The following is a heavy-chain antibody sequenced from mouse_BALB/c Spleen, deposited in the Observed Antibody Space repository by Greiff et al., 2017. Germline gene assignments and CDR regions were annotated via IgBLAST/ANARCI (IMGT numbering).Heavy chain of an antibody. Sequence: EVQLVESGGGLVQPGGSRKLSCAASGFTFSDYGMAWVRQAPGKGPEWVAFISNLAYSIYYADTVTGRFTISRENAKNTLYLEMSSLRSEDTAMYYCARSYYRYDWFAYWGQGTLVTVSA. CDR2: ISNLAYSI. J-gene: IGHJ3*01. D-gene: IGHD2-14*01. V-gene: IGHV5-15*02. CDR1: GFTFSDYG. CDR3: ARSYYRYDWFAY.